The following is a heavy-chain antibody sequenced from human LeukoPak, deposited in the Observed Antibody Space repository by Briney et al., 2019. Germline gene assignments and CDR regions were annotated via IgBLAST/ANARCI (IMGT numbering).Heavy chain of an antibody. D-gene: IGHD3-16*01. CDR1: GFTFSSYS. Sequence: PGGSLRLSCAASGFTFSSYSMNWVRQAPGKGLEWVVSINHNGNVNYYVDSVKGRFTISRDNAKNSLYLQMSNLRAEDTAVYFCARGGGLDVWGQGATVTVSS. CDR3: ARGGGLDV. J-gene: IGHJ6*02. CDR2: INHNGNVN. V-gene: IGHV3-7*03.